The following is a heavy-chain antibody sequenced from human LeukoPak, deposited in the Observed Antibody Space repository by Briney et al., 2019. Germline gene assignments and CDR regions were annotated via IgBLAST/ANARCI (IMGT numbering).Heavy chain of an antibody. CDR1: GFTFSSYG. Sequence: GGSLRLSCAASGFTFSSYGMSWVRQAPGKGLEWVSAISGSGGSTYYADSVKGRFTISRDNSKNTLYLQMNSLRAEDTAVYYCAKDPRSSGWFDYWGQGTLVTVSS. D-gene: IGHD6-19*01. V-gene: IGHV3-23*01. CDR3: AKDPRSSGWFDY. J-gene: IGHJ4*02. CDR2: ISGSGGST.